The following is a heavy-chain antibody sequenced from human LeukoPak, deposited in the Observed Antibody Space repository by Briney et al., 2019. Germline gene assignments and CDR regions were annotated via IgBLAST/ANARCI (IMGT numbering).Heavy chain of an antibody. CDR1: GGSISFSTYY. D-gene: IGHD6-13*01. CDR2: IYYSGNT. J-gene: IGHJ4*02. V-gene: IGHV4-39*07. Sequence: SETLSLPCTVSGGSISFSTYYWGWIRQPPGKGLDWIGSIYYSGNTYYNPSLKSRVTISVDKSKNQFSLRLSSVTAADTAVYYCARHSSSWYGYWGQGTLVTVSS. CDR3: ARHSSSWYGY.